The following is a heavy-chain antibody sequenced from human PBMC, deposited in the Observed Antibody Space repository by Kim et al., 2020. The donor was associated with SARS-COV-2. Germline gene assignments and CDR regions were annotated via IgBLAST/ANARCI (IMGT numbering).Heavy chain of an antibody. Sequence: GGSLRLSCAASGFTFSSYAMHWVRQAPGKGLEWVAVISYDGSNKYYADSVKGRFTISRDNSKNTLYLQMNSLRAEDTAVYYCARSSRYSSGWYFPNSYTLFDYWGQGTLVTVSS. CDR3: ARSSRYSSGWYFPNSYTLFDY. CDR2: ISYDGSNK. D-gene: IGHD6-19*01. V-gene: IGHV3-30*04. CDR1: GFTFSSYA. J-gene: IGHJ4*02.